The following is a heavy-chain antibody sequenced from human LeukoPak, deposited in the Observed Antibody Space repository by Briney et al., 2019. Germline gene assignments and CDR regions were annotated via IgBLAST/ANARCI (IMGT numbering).Heavy chain of an antibody. V-gene: IGHV4-59*01. CDR3: AGDSVLTGYYRGFDP. CDR2: IYYSGST. CDR1: GGSISSYY. D-gene: IGHD3-9*01. Sequence: SETLSLTCTVSGGSISSYYWSWIRQPPGKGLEWIGYIYYSGSTNYNPSLKSRVTISVDTSKNQFSLKLSSVTAADTAVYYCAGDSVLTGYYRGFDPWGQGTLVTVSS. J-gene: IGHJ5*02.